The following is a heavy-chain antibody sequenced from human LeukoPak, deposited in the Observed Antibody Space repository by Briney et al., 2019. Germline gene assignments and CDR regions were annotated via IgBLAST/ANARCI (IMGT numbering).Heavy chain of an antibody. V-gene: IGHV4-4*02. J-gene: IGHJ4*02. CDR1: GGSFSNTNW. CDR2: ISLTGLT. CDR3: STENGVFSPFGY. Sequence: PSETLSLTCGVSGGSFSNTNWWGSVRQPPGQGLEWIGEISLTGLTHYNPSLESRVTVSLDKSKNQLSLNLTSVTAADTAVYYCSTENGVFSPFGYWGQGTLVTVLS. D-gene: IGHD2-8*01.